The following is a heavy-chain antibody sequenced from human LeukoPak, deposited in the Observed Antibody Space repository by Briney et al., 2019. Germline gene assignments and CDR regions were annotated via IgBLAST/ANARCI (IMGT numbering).Heavy chain of an antibody. CDR1: GGSFSGYY. CDR3: ARVRGI. V-gene: IGHV4-34*01. Sequence: SETLSLTCAVYGGSFSGYYWSWIRQPAGKGLEWIGEINHSGSTNYNPSLKSRVTISVDTSKNQFSLKLSSVTAADTAVYYCARVRGIWGQGTMVTVSS. J-gene: IGHJ3*02. CDR2: INHSGST.